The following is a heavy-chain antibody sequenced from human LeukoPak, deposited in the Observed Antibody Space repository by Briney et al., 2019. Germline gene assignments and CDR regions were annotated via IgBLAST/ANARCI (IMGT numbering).Heavy chain of an antibody. CDR2: IYTSGST. CDR3: ARLPRSVVGAFDI. D-gene: IGHD1-26*01. CDR1: GGSISSGSYY. J-gene: IGHJ3*02. V-gene: IGHV4-61*02. Sequence: SETLSLTCTVSGGSISSGSYYWSWIRQPAWKGLEWIGRIYTSGSTNYNPSLKSRVTISVDTSKNQFSLKLSSVTAADTAVYYCARLPRSVVGAFDIWGQGTMVTVSS.